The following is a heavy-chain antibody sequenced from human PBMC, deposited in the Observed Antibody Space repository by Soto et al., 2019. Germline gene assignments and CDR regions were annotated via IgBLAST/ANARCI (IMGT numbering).Heavy chain of an antibody. J-gene: IGHJ3*01. Sequence: DVQLVESGGGLIQPGGSLRLSCAASGLTIRGKTYMTWVRQAPGKGLEWLSALYSEDGTFYADSVKGRFTISRDYSKNIVYLQLNSLTPDDTAVFYCASGRERAHALDVWGQGTVVTVSS. CDR1: GLTIRGKTY. CDR2: LYSEDGT. CDR3: ASGRERAHALDV. V-gene: IGHV3-53*01. D-gene: IGHD1-1*01.